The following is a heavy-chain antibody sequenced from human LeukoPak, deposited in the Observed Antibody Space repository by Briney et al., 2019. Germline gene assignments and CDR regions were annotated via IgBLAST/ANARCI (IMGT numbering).Heavy chain of an antibody. V-gene: IGHV5-51*01. Sequence: GESLKISCKGSGYNFTSYWITWVRQMPGKGLEWMGIIYPGDSDTIYSPSFPGQVTISADKSINTAYLQWSSLKASDTAMYYCARRVGYSSGWYYNYWGQGTLVTVSS. CDR1: GYNFTSYW. CDR2: IYPGDSDT. J-gene: IGHJ4*02. CDR3: ARRVGYSSGWYYNY. D-gene: IGHD6-19*01.